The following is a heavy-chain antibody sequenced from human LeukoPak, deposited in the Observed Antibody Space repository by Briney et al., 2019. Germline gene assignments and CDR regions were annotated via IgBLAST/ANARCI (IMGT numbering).Heavy chain of an antibody. CDR1: GFTFSSYG. CDR2: ISYDGSNK. J-gene: IGHJ4*02. V-gene: IGHV3-30*18. D-gene: IGHD5-24*01. CDR3: AKESGMATIHY. Sequence: PGRSLRLSCAASGFTFSSYGMHWVRQAPGKGLEWVAVISYDGSNKYYADSVKGRFTISRDNSKNTLYLQMNSLRAEDTAVYYCAKESGMATIHYWGQGTLVTVSS.